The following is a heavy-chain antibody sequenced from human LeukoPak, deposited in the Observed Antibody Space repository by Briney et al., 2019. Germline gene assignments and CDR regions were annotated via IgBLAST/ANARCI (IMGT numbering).Heavy chain of an antibody. CDR1: GYTFTSYY. Sequence: ASVKVSCKASGYTFTSYYMHWVRQAPGQGLEWMGIINPSGGSTSYAQKFQGRVTMTRDTSTSTVYMELSSLRSEDTAVHYCARAVSSGWYSEGPLVWGQGTLVTVSS. J-gene: IGHJ4*02. V-gene: IGHV1-46*01. CDR3: ARAVSSGWYSEGPLV. CDR2: INPSGGST. D-gene: IGHD6-19*01.